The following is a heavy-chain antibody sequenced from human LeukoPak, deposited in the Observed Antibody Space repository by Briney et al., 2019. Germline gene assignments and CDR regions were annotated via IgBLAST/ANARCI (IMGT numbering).Heavy chain of an antibody. V-gene: IGHV1-18*01. Sequence: EASVKVSCKASVYTFTIYGISWVRQAPGQGLEWMGWISPYSGNTNYAQKLQGRVTMTTDTSTSTAYMELRSLRSDDTAVYYCARDGTWGRYYYDSTGYDYYFDYWGQGTLVTVSS. CDR2: ISPYSGNT. CDR3: ARDGTWGRYYYDSTGYDYYFDY. J-gene: IGHJ4*02. D-gene: IGHD3-22*01. CDR1: VYTFTIYG.